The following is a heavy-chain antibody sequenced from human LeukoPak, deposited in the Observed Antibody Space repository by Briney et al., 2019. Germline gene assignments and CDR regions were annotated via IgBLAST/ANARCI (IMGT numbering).Heavy chain of an antibody. V-gene: IGHV4-59*01. Sequence: PSETLSLTCTVSGGSISSYCWSWIRQPPGKGLEWIGHIYYSGSTKYNPSLKSRVTISVDTSKNQFSLKLSSVTAADTAVYYCARSYDSSGYYYYAFDIWGQGTMVTVSS. CDR1: GGSISSYC. D-gene: IGHD3-22*01. J-gene: IGHJ3*02. CDR2: IYYSGST. CDR3: ARSYDSSGYYYYAFDI.